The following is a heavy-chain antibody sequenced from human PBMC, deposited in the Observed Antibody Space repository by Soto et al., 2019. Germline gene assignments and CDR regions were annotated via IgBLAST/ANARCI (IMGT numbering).Heavy chain of an antibody. CDR1: GFTFSSYG. J-gene: IGHJ4*02. CDR2: ISYDGSNK. V-gene: IGHV3-30*03. D-gene: IGHD5-12*01. CDR3: ATHAGTRDGYTVY. Sequence: PGVSLRLSCAASGFTFSSYGMHWVRQAPGKGLEWVAVISYDGSNKYYADSVKGRFTISRDNSKNTLYLQMNSLRAEDTAVYYCATHAGTRDGYTVYWGQGTLVTVSS.